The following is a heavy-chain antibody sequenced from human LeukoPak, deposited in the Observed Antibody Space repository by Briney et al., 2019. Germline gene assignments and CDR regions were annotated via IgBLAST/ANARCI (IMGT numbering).Heavy chain of an antibody. D-gene: IGHD1-20*01. J-gene: IGHJ4*02. Sequence: GGSLRLSCAASGFTFSSYSMNWVRQAPGKGLEWVSSISSSSSYIYYADSVKGRFTISRDNAKNSLYLQMNSLRAEDTAVYYCARAFPADNWNDGAFFDYWGQGTLVTVSS. CDR1: GFTFSSYS. CDR3: ARAFPADNWNDGAFFDY. CDR2: ISSSSSYI. V-gene: IGHV3-21*01.